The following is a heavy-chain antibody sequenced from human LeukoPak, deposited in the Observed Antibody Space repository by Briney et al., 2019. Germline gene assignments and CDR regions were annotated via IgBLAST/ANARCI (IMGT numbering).Heavy chain of an antibody. CDR2: IIPIFGTA. Sequence: GASVKVSCKASGGTFISYAISWVRQAPGQGLEWMGGIIPIFGTANYAQKFQGRVTITADESTSTAYMELSSLRSEDTAVYYCASTYGDYVSYFDYWGQGTLVTVSS. V-gene: IGHV1-69*13. CDR3: ASTYGDYVSYFDY. J-gene: IGHJ4*02. D-gene: IGHD4-17*01. CDR1: GGTFISYA.